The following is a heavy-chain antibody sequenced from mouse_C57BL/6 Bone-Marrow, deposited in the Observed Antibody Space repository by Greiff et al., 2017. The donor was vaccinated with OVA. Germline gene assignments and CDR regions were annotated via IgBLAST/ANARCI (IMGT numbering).Heavy chain of an antibody. CDR2: IYPGDGDT. J-gene: IGHJ1*03. D-gene: IGHD2-4*01. CDR3: ARYYDYNWYFDV. Sequence: QVQLQQSGPELVKPGASVKISCKASGYAFSGSWMNWVKQRPGKGLEWIGRIYPGDGDTNYNGKFKGKATLTADKSSSTAYMQLSSLTSEDSAVYFCARYYDYNWYFDVWGTGTTVTVSS. CDR1: GYAFSGSW. V-gene: IGHV1-82*01.